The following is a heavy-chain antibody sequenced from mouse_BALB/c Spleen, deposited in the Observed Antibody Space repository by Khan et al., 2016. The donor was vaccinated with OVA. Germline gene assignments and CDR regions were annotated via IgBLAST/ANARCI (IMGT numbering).Heavy chain of an antibody. CDR2: IYPGSGRT. CDR3: AKIFYGNSYAMDY. D-gene: IGHD2-1*01. CDR1: GYTFTDYD. Sequence: QIQLVQSGPELVKPGASVKMSCKASGYTFTDYDIRWVKQRTGQGLEWIGEIYPGSGRTYYNEKFKGKATLTADKSSNTAYMQLSSLTSEDSAVYFCAKIFYGNSYAMDYWGQGTAVTVSS. J-gene: IGHJ4*01. V-gene: IGHV1-77*01.